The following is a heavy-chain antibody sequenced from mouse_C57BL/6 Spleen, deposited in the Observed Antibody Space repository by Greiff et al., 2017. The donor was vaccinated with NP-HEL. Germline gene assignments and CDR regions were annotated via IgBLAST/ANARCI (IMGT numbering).Heavy chain of an antibody. CDR1: GYAFTNYL. CDR3: ARSNSNYLYYAMDY. J-gene: IGHJ4*01. CDR2: INPGSGGT. D-gene: IGHD2-5*01. V-gene: IGHV1-54*01. Sequence: QVQLQQSGAELVRPGTSVKVSCKASGYAFTNYLIEWVKQRPGQGLEWIGVINPGSGGTNYNEKFKGKATLTADKSSSTAYMQLSSLTSEDSAVYFCARSNSNYLYYAMDYWGQGTSVTVSS.